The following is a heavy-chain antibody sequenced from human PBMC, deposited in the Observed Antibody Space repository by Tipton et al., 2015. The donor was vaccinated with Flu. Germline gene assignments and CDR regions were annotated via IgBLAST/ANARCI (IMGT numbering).Heavy chain of an antibody. J-gene: IGHJ4*02. V-gene: IGHV4-59*01. CDR1: GGSISSYY. Sequence: LRLSCTVSGGSISSYYWSWIRQPPGKGLEWIGYIYYSGGTDYNPSLKSRVTISVDTSKNQFSLRLSSVTAADTAVYYCTRAPYSDYDTSGSSFDYWGQGTLVTVSS. CDR2: IYYSGGT. D-gene: IGHD3-22*01. CDR3: TRAPYSDYDTSGSSFDY.